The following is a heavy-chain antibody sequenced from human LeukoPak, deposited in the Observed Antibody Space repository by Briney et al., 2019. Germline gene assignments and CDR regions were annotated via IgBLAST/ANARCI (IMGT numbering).Heavy chain of an antibody. Sequence: GGSLRLSCAASGFTFSIYWMTWVRQAPGKGLEWVANIKQDGSEKYYVDSVKGRFTTSRDNAKNSLYLQMTSLRAEDTTVYYCARRYTSAWYDYWYFDLWGRGTLVTVSS. CDR2: IKQDGSEK. J-gene: IGHJ2*01. V-gene: IGHV3-7*01. CDR1: GFTFSIYW. CDR3: ARRYTSAWYDYWYFDL. D-gene: IGHD6-19*01.